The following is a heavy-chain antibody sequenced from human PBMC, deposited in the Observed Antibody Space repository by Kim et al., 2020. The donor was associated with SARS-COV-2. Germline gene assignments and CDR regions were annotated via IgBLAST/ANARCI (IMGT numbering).Heavy chain of an antibody. J-gene: IGHJ3*02. CDR2: IYYSGST. CDR3: AREGRQLDRRSDAFDI. CDR1: GGSISSYY. D-gene: IGHD6-13*01. Sequence: SETLSLTCTVSGGSISSYYWSWIRQPPGKGLEWIGYIYYSGSTNYNPSLKSRVTISVDTSKNQFSLKLSSVTAADTAVYYCAREGRQLDRRSDAFDIWGQGTMVTVSS. V-gene: IGHV4-59*13.